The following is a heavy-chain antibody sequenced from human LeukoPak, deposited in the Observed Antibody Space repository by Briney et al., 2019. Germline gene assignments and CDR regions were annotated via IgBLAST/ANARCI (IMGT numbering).Heavy chain of an antibody. CDR2: ISSSGSTI. V-gene: IGHV3-48*03. J-gene: IGHJ4*02. D-gene: IGHD5-18*01. CDR1: GFTFSSYE. CDR3: ARSLGYSYGDY. Sequence: PGGSLRLSCAASGFTFSSYEMNWVRQAPGKGLEWVSYISSSGSTIYYADSVKGRFTISRDNAKNSLYLQMNSLRAEDTAVYYCARSLGYSYGDYWGQGTLVTVSS.